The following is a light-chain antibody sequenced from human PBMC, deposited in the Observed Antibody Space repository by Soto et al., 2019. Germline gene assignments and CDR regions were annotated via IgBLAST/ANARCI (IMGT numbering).Light chain of an antibody. V-gene: IGLV2-14*01. CDR3: SAFGGSGF. Sequence: QSALTQPDSVSGSPGQSIAISCTGTSSDIGRYNHVSWYQQHPGKAPKLVIYEVANRPSGVSNRFSGSKSGNTASLIITGLQADDEADYYCSAFGGSGFFGTGTKVTVL. J-gene: IGLJ1*01. CDR2: EVA. CDR1: SSDIGRYNH.